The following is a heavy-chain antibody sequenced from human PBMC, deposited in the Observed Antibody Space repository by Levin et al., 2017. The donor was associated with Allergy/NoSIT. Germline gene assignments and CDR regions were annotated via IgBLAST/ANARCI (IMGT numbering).Heavy chain of an antibody. J-gene: IGHJ4*02. V-gene: IGHV4-39*01. CDR2: IYYSGSI. D-gene: IGHD2-21*02. CDR1: GGSISSSSYY. CDR3: AKSNHCSVGCYRFEY. Sequence: SETLSLTCTVSGGSISSSSYYWGWIRQPPGKGLEWIGSIYYSGSIYYNPSLKSRVTISIDTSNNQFSLKLSSVTASDTAMYYCAKSNHCSVGCYRFEYWGQGTLVTVSS.